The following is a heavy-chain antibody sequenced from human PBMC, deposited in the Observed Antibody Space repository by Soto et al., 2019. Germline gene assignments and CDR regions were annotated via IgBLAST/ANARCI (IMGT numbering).Heavy chain of an antibody. V-gene: IGHV4-4*02. CDR3: ARDVGYHYDGSPSGQFDF. J-gene: IGHJ4*02. CDR1: GNSISTTNW. D-gene: IGHD3-22*01. CDR2: IYHTGRT. Sequence: SETLSLTCAVSGNSISTTNWWSWVRQSPGKGLEWIGEIYHTGRTNYNPSLKSRVTISVDKSRNQFSLKLSSVTAADTAVYYCARDVGYHYDGSPSGQFDFWGQGTLVTV.